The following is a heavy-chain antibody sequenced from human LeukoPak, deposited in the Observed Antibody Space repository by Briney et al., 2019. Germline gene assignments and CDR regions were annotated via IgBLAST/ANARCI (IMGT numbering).Heavy chain of an antibody. CDR2: ISAYNGDT. J-gene: IGHJ6*03. Sequence: GASVKVSCKASGYTFTSYGISWVRQAPGQGLEWMGWISAYNGDTNYAQKLQGRVTMTTDTSTSTAYMELSSLRSDDTAVYYCARGVAGVYFYYYMDVWGKGTTVTVSS. V-gene: IGHV1-18*01. CDR3: ARGVAGVYFYYYMDV. D-gene: IGHD1-14*01. CDR1: GYTFTSYG.